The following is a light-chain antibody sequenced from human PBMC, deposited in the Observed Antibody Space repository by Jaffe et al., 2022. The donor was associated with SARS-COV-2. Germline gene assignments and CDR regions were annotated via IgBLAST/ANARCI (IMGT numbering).Light chain of an antibody. CDR1: QSISSM. J-gene: IGKJ4*01. CDR3: QQYAKWPLT. CDR2: GAF. V-gene: IGKV3-15*01. Sequence: VMTQSPATLSVSPGERATLSCRASQSISSMLAWYQQRPGQPPRLLIYGAFTRATGVPARFSGSGSGTEFSLTISGLQSEDFAVYFCQQYAKWPLTFGGGTKVEIK.